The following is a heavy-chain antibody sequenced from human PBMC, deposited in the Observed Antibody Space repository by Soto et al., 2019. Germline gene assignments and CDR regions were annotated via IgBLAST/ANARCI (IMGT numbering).Heavy chain of an antibody. J-gene: IGHJ4*02. Sequence: GSLRLSCAASGFTFSNYAMSWVRQAPGKGLEWVSGVSGSGGSTYYADSVKGRFTISRDNSKNTLYLQMSSLRAEDTAVYYCAKIPPGYSYGYFYFDYWGQGTLVTVSS. CDR3: AKIPPGYSYGYFYFDY. D-gene: IGHD5-18*01. CDR1: GFTFSNYA. V-gene: IGHV3-23*01. CDR2: VSGSGGST.